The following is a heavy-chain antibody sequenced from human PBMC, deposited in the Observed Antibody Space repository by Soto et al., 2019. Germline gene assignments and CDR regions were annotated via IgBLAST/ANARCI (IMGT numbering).Heavy chain of an antibody. D-gene: IGHD1-26*01. J-gene: IGHJ4*02. CDR2: IYSRGST. CDR3: AATPRY. CDR1: GGSISSYY. V-gene: IGHV4-59*01. Sequence: QVQLQESGPGLVKPSETLSLTCTVSGGSISSYYWSWIRQPPGKGLEWIGYIYSRGSTNYNPSLKGRVTMSLDTSKNQVSLNVTSVTAADTAVYYCAATPRYWGQGRLVTVSS.